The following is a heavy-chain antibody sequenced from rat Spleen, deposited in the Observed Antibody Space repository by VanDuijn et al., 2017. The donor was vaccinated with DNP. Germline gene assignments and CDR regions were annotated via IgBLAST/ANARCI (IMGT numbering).Heavy chain of an antibody. V-gene: IGHV5S11*01. CDR2: ITTVGGNT. D-gene: IGHD1-10*01. Sequence: EVQLVESGGGLVQPGRSLKLSCAASGFTFSNYYMAWVRQAPEKGLEWVAAITTVGGNTYYRDSVKGRFTISRDNTKSTLYLQMDSLRSEETATYYCARQGNNFGYFDFWGPGTMVTVSS. CDR1: GFTFSNYY. J-gene: IGHJ1*01. CDR3: ARQGNNFGYFDF.